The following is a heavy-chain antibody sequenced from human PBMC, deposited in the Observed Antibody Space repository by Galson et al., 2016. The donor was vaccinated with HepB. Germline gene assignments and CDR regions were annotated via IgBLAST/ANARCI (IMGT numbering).Heavy chain of an antibody. D-gene: IGHD6-13*01. CDR1: GGSFRNYY. CDR2: INQSGST. V-gene: IGHV4-34*01. Sequence: ETLSLTCAVYGGSFRNYYWSWIRLPPGKGLEWIGEINQSGSTNYNPSLKSRVAISVDTSRNEFSLKLSSVTAADTAVYYCAREHYTSSWYSQAQRRKNDAFDIWGQGTMVTVSS. J-gene: IGHJ3*02. CDR3: AREHYTSSWYSQAQRRKNDAFDI.